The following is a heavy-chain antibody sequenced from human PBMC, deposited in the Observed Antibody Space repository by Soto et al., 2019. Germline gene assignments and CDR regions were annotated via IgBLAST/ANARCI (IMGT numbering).Heavy chain of an antibody. V-gene: IGHV2-5*02. D-gene: IGHD1-7*01. CDR2: IYWDDDK. Sequence: QITLKESGPTLVKPTQTLTLTCTFSGFSLSTSGVGVGWIRQPPGKALEWLALIYWDDDKRYSPSLKSRLTNTKDTSKNQVVLTMTNMDPVDTATYYCAHNLDLELHVPSDWFDPWGQGTLVTVSS. CDR1: GFSLSTSGVG. CDR3: AHNLDLELHVPSDWFDP. J-gene: IGHJ5*02.